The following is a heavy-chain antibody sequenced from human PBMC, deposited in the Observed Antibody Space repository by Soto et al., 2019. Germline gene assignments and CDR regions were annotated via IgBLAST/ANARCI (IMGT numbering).Heavy chain of an antibody. D-gene: IGHD3-9*01. J-gene: IGHJ4*02. CDR3: AKAKDILTGYPPFFDY. Sequence: GGSLRLSCAASGFTFSSYAMSWVRQAPGKGLEWVSAISGSGGSTYYADSVKGRFTISRDNSKNTLYLQMNSLRAEDTAVYYCAKAKDILTGYPPFFDYLGQGTLVTVSS. CDR1: GFTFSSYA. CDR2: ISGSGGST. V-gene: IGHV3-23*01.